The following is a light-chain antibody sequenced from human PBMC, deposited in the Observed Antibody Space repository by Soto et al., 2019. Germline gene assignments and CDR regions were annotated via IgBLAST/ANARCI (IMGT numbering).Light chain of an antibody. CDR1: QSVSSN. J-gene: IGKJ3*01. V-gene: IGKV3-15*01. CDR2: GAS. CDR3: QQYNNWPFT. Sequence: EIVMTQFPATLSVSPGERATLSCRASQSVSSNLAWYQQKPGQAPRLIIYGASTRATGIPARFSGSGSGTEFTLTISSLQSEDFAVYYCQQYNNWPFTFGPGTKVDIK.